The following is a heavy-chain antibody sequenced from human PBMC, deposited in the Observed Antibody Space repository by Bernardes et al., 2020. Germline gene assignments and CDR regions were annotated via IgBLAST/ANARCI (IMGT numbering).Heavy chain of an antibody. CDR1: GFTFSRYD. CDR3: AKAYSGYDFDY. D-gene: IGHD5-12*01. CDR2: ISGNGVGT. V-gene: IGHV3-23*01. J-gene: IGHJ4*02. Sequence: GGSLRLSCAASGFTFSRYDMSWVRQAPGKGLEWVSGISGNGVGTYYADSVKGRVTISRDNSRNTLYLQMNSLRAEDTAVYYCAKAYSGYDFDYGGQGTLVTVSS.